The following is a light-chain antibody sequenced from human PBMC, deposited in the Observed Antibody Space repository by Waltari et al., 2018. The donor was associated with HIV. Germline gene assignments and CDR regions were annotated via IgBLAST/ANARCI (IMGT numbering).Light chain of an antibody. CDR1: QILLHTNGYDY. CDR2: FGS. CDR3: MQPLHAPFT. J-gene: IGKJ3*01. V-gene: IGKV2-28*01. Sequence: IVMTQSPLSLPVTPGQPASISCKSSQILLHTNGYDYLDWYLQKPGQSPQLLIYFGSKRASGVPDRFSGSGSGTDFTLKISRVEAEDVGVYYCMQPLHAPFTFGPGTKVDIK.